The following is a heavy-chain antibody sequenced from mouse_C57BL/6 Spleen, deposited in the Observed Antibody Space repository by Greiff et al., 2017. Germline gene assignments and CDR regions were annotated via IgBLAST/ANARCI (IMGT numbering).Heavy chain of an antibody. CDR2: IRSKSSNYAT. Sequence: EVQVVESGGGLVQPKGSLKLSCAASGFTFNTYAMHWVRQAPGKGLEWVARIRSKSSNYATYYADSVKDRFTISRDDSQSMLYLQMNNLKTEDTAMYYCVREGAVTLYYYAMDYWGQGTSVTVSS. J-gene: IGHJ4*01. CDR1: GFTFNTYA. V-gene: IGHV10-3*01. D-gene: IGHD2-5*01. CDR3: VREGAVTLYYYAMDY.